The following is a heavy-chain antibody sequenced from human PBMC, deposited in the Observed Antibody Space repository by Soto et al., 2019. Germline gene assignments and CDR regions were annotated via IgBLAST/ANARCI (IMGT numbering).Heavy chain of an antibody. D-gene: IGHD6-13*01. Sequence: GGSLRLSCAASGFTFSSYGVHWVRQAPGKGLEWVAVIWYDGSNKYYADSVKGRFTISRDNSKDTLYLQMNSLRAEDTAVYYCAKDRSRTGIADVFEIWGQGPMVTVSS. CDR1: GFTFSSYG. J-gene: IGHJ3*02. V-gene: IGHV3-33*06. CDR3: AKDRSRTGIADVFEI. CDR2: IWYDGSNK.